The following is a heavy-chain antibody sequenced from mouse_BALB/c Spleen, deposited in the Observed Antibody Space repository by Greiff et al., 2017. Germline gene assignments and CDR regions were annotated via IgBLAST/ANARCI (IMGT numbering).Heavy chain of an antibody. CDR1: GYTFTSYW. J-gene: IGHJ2*01. CDR2: INPSTGYT. Sequence: VQLQQSGAELAKPGASVKMSCKASGYTFTSYWMHWVKQRPGQGLEWIGYINPSTGYTEYNQKFKDKATLTADKSSSTAYMQLSSLTSEDSAVYYCARSYDGFDYWGQGATLTVSS. V-gene: IGHV1-7*01. D-gene: IGHD2-14*01. CDR3: ARSYDGFDY.